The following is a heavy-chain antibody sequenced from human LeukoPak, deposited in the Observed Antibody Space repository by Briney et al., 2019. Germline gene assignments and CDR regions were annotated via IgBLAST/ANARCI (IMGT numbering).Heavy chain of an antibody. D-gene: IGHD5-24*01. Sequence: PSETLSLTCTVSGGSITSYYWSWNRQPPGKGLEWIGYMYYSGNINYNPSLKSRVTISVDTSKNHFSLKVNSVTAADTAVYYCARDQGRDGYNPWGQGTLVTVSS. J-gene: IGHJ5*02. CDR2: MYYSGNI. CDR3: ARDQGRDGYNP. CDR1: GGSITSYY. V-gene: IGHV4-59*01.